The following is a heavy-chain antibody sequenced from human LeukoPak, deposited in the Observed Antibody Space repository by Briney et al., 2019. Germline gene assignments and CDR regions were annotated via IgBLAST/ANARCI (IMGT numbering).Heavy chain of an antibody. CDR3: ARGYWFYFDY. CDR1: GGSISSGSYY. J-gene: IGHJ4*02. D-gene: IGHD2-8*02. CDR2: IYIRGST. Sequence: SETLSLTCTVSGGSISSGSYYWSWIRQPAGKGLEWIGRIYIRGSTSYNPALKSRVTISVDTSKNQFSLKLSSVTAADTAVYYCARGYWFYFDYWGQGTLVTVSS. V-gene: IGHV4-61*02.